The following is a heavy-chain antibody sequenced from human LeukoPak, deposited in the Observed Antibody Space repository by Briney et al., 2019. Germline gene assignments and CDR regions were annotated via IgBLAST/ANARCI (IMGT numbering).Heavy chain of an antibody. CDR1: GGTFSSYA. Sequence: SVKVSCKASGGTFSSYAISWVRQAPGQGLEWMGGIIPIFGTANYAQKFQGRVTITADESTSTAYMELSSLRSEDTAVYYCARDGNYYDSSGYYYPSYGMDVWGQGTTVTVPS. CDR2: IIPIFGTA. J-gene: IGHJ6*02. D-gene: IGHD3-22*01. V-gene: IGHV1-69*13. CDR3: ARDGNYYDSSGYYYPSYGMDV.